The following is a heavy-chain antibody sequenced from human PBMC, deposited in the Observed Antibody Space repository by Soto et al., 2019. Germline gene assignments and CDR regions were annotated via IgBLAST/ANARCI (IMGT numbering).Heavy chain of an antibody. CDR3: ARQKAWTGEWLSLYAPGMDV. CDR1: GFTFSDYY. D-gene: IGHD3-22*01. V-gene: IGHV3-11*01. CDR2: ISSSGSII. Sequence: QVQLVESGGGLVKPGGSLRLSCAASGFTFSDYYMSWIRQAPGKGLEWVSYISSSGSIIYYADSVKGRFTISRDNAKHSLYLQMNSLRAEDTAVYYCARQKAWTGEWLSLYAPGMDVWGQGTTVTVSS. J-gene: IGHJ6*02.